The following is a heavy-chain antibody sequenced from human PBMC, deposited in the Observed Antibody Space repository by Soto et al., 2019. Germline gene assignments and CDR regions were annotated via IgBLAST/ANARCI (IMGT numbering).Heavy chain of an antibody. CDR3: AKDPRWDIVVVPAAMLGY. V-gene: IGHV3-23*01. CDR2: ISGSGGST. Sequence: PGGFMRLSKAVAGGTCVNFGIRWVIQTQKKGLEWVSAISGSGGSTYYADSVKGRFTISRDNSKNTLYLRMNSLRAEDTAVYYCAKDPRWDIVVVPAAMLGYWGQGTLVTVSS. J-gene: IGHJ4*02. D-gene: IGHD2-2*01. CDR1: GGTCVNFG.